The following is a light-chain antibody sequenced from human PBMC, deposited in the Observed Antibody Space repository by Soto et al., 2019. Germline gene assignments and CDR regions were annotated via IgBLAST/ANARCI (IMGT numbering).Light chain of an antibody. CDR1: SSDVGGYNY. CDR2: EVS. J-gene: IGLJ1*01. Sequence: QSASVSGSPGQSITISCTGTSSDVGGYNYVSWYQQHPGKAPKLIIYEVSNRPTGVSNRFSGSKSGHTASLTISGLQSEDEADYFCTSYTSSSTLDVFGTGTKLTVL. CDR3: TSYTSSSTLDV. V-gene: IGLV2-14*01.